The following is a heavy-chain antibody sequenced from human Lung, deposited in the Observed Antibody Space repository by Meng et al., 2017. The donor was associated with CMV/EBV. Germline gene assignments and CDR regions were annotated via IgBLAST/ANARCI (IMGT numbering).Heavy chain of an antibody. CDR1: GFSLSTDGMR. D-gene: IGHD1-26*01. CDR3: ARLVSITGSYLGFDF. Sequence: SGPTLVKPTQTLTLTCSFSGFSLSTDGMRVSWIRQSPGKAPEWLARIDWDDDKFYSTSLKTRLTISKDPSKNQVVLTMTNMDPLDTATYYCARLVSITGSYLGFDFWGQGTLVTGSS. CDR2: IDWDDDK. J-gene: IGHJ4*02. V-gene: IGHV2-70*04.